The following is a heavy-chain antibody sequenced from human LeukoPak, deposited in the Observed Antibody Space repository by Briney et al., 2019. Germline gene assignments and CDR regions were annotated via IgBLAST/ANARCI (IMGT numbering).Heavy chain of an antibody. CDR3: AREVMVRGVIITLGNWFDP. CDR1: GGSISSYY. CDR2: IYTSGST. V-gene: IGHV4-4*07. D-gene: IGHD3-10*01. J-gene: IGHJ5*02. Sequence: PSETLSLTCTVSGGSISSYYWSWIRQPAGKGLEWIGRIYTSGSTNYNPSLKSRVTMSVDTSKSQFSLKLSSVTAADTAVYYCAREVMVRGVIITLGNWFDPWGQGTLVTVSS.